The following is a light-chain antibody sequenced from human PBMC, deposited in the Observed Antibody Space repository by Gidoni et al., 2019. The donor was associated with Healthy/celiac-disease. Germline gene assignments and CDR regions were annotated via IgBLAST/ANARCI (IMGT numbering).Light chain of an antibody. V-gene: IGLV1-40*01. CDR2: GNS. CDR1: SSNTGAGYD. J-gene: IGLJ3*02. CDR3: QSYDSSLSGSRV. Sequence: VTISCTGSSSNTGAGYDVHWYQQLPGTAPKLLIYGNSNRPSGVPDRFSGSKSVTPAPLAITGLQAEDEADYYCQSYDSSLSGSRVFGGGTKLTVL.